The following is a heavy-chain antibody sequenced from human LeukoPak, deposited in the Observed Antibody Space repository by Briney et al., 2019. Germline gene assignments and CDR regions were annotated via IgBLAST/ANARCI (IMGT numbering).Heavy chain of an antibody. D-gene: IGHD6-19*01. CDR2: INPSGGST. Sequence: ASVKVSCKASGYTFTTYYMHWVRQAPGQGLEWMGIINPSGGSTSYAQKFQGRVTMTRDTSISTAYMELSRLRSDDTAVYYCARDVRQWLVYYYYYYMDVWGKGTTVTVSS. V-gene: IGHV1-46*01. J-gene: IGHJ6*03. CDR3: ARDVRQWLVYYYYYYMDV. CDR1: GYTFTTYY.